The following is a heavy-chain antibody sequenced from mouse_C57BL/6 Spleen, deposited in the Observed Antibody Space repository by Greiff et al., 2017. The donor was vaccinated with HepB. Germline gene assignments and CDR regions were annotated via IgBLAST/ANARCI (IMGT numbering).Heavy chain of an antibody. Sequence: QVQLKESGPELVKPGASVKISCKASGYAFSSSWMNWVKQRPGKGLEWIGRIYPGDGDTNYNGKFKGKATLTADKSSSTAYMQLSSLTSEDSAVYFCARELGRVWGTGTTVTVSS. CDR2: IYPGDGDT. CDR1: GYAFSSSW. V-gene: IGHV1-82*01. D-gene: IGHD4-1*01. CDR3: ARELGRV. J-gene: IGHJ1*03.